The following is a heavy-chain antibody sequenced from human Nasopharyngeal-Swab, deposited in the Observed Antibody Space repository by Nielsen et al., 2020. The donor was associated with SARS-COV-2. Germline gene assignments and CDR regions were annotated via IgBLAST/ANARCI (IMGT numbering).Heavy chain of an antibody. CDR2: IYPGGST. CDR3: ARVLDGYNGFDY. D-gene: IGHD5-24*01. Sequence: GESLKISCAASGLSVSSNYMSWVRQAPGKGLEWVSIIYPGGSTYYAGSVKGRFTISRDSSRNTLYLQMNSLTAEDTAVYYCARVLDGYNGFDYWGQGTLVTVSS. CDR1: GLSVSSNY. J-gene: IGHJ4*02. V-gene: IGHV3-53*01.